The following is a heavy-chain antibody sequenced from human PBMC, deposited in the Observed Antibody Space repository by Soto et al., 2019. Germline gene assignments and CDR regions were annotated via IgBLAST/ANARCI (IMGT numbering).Heavy chain of an antibody. V-gene: IGHV3-23*01. D-gene: IGHD6-19*01. J-gene: IGHJ4*02. CDR3: AKSLPRVSVAGSNFEY. CDR2: ISGSGGST. CDR1: GFTFSSYA. Sequence: HPGGSLRLSCAASGFTFSSYAMSWVRQAPGKGLEWVSAISGSGGSTYYADSVKGRFTISRDDSKNTLYLQMNSLRAEDTALYYCAKSLPRVSVAGSNFEYWGQGTLVTVSS.